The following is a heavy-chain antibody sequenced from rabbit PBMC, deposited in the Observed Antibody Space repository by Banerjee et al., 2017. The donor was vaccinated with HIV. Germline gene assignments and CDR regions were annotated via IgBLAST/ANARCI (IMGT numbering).Heavy chain of an antibody. V-gene: IGHV1S45*01. CDR1: GIDFSSYG. CDR2: INTGSGSA. J-gene: IGHJ4*01. Sequence: QEQLVESGGGLVTLGGSLKLSCKASGIDFSSYGISWVRQAPGKGLEWIGCINTGSGSAVYASWAKGRFTISKTSSTTVTLQMASLTVADTATYFCARIAAGDGWGVFSLWGPGTLVTVS. D-gene: IGHD4-1*01. CDR3: ARIAAGDGWGVFSL.